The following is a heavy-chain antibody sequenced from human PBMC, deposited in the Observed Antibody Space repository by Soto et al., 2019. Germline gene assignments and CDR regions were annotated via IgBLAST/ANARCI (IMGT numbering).Heavy chain of an antibody. CDR1: GFTFSSYG. V-gene: IGHV3-30*18. Sequence: QVQLVESGGGVVQPGRSLRLSCAASGFTFSSYGMHWVGQAPGKGLEWVAVISYDGSNKYYADSVKGRFTISRDNSKNTLYLQMNSLRAEETAVYYCAKGRGRGSYYAYFDYWGQGTLVTVSS. J-gene: IGHJ4*02. D-gene: IGHD1-26*01. CDR3: AKGRGRGSYYAYFDY. CDR2: ISYDGSNK.